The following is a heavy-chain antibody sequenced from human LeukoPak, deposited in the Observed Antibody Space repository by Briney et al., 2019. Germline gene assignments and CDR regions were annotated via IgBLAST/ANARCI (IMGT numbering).Heavy chain of an antibody. Sequence: SQTLSLTCTVSGGSISSGDYYWSWIRQPPGKGLEWIGYIYYSGSTYYNPSLKSRVTISVHTSKNQFSLKLSSVTAADTAVYYCARAQLLWFGNNWFDPWGQGTLVTVSS. D-gene: IGHD3-10*01. CDR3: ARAQLLWFGNNWFDP. J-gene: IGHJ5*02. CDR1: GGSISSGDYY. V-gene: IGHV4-30-4*01. CDR2: IYYSGST.